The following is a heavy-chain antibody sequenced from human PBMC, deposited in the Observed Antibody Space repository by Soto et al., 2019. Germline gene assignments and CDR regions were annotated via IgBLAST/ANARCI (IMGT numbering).Heavy chain of an antibody. D-gene: IGHD6-19*01. V-gene: IGHV1-8*01. Sequence: QVHLVQSGAEVKKPGASVKVSCEASGYSFTNYDINWVRQTTGQGLEWMGWMNPNSGKTGYAQKYQGRVTMTRNTSISTAYMEPSSLRSEDTAVYFWATADRYTSGWFGNWGQGTLVTVSS. J-gene: IGHJ4*02. CDR2: MNPNSGKT. CDR1: GYSFTNYD. CDR3: ATADRYTSGWFGN.